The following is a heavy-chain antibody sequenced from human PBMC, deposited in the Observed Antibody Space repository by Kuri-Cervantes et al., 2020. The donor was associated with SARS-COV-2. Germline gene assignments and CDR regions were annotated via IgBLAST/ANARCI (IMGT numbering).Heavy chain of an antibody. CDR3: AREVGLVPGAILLDYYYYMDV. CDR1: GSSVSSPNY. D-gene: IGHD2-2*02. Sequence: ESLKISCTVSGSSVSSPNYWGWRRQPPGKGLEWIGSIYYSGSTYYNPSLKSRVTISVDTSKNQFSLKLSSVTAADTAVYYCAREVGLVPGAILLDYYYYMDVWGKGTTVTVSS. J-gene: IGHJ6*03. V-gene: IGHV4-38-2*02. CDR2: IYYSGST.